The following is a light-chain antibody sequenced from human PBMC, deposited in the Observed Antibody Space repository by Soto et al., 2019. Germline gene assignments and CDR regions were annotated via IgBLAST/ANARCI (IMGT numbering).Light chain of an antibody. V-gene: IGKV1-9*01. CDR3: QRLITYPQT. J-gene: IGKJ1*01. Sequence: DLQFTQYPSFLSASLGDRSTMTCLASQGISTYLAWYQQKPGKATKLLIYAAYTLQSGVTSRFSGSGSGTEFALAISSLQPEDFATYYCQRLITYPQTVGPGTKVEIK. CDR2: AAY. CDR1: QGISTY.